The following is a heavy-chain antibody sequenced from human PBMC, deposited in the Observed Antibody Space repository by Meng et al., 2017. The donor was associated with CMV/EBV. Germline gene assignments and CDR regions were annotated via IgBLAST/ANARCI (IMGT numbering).Heavy chain of an antibody. Sequence: LVGMGGGLVTPGGSLICSCTASVFSVSINYMSWVRQAPGKGLEWISIIYGSGNTYYGDSVKGRFTISRDNFRNTLYLQMNSLRAEDTAVYYCAREIPQAWASWGQGTLVTVSS. CDR2: IYGSGNT. CDR3: AREIPQAWAS. V-gene: IGHV3-66*01. CDR1: VFSVSINY. J-gene: IGHJ5*02. D-gene: IGHD2-21*01.